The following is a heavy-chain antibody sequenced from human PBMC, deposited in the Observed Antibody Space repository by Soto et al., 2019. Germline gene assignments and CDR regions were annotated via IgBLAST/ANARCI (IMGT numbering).Heavy chain of an antibody. CDR2: TSYDGSNN. CDR3: ARWGPTGGLDV. D-gene: IGHD3-16*01. J-gene: IGHJ4*02. CDR1: GFTFRSYV. Sequence: QVQLVESGGGVVQPGTSLRLSCVGSGFTFRSYVIHWVRQAPGKGLEWVALTSYDGSNNFYGDSVKGRFTISRHNSRNTVELQMVSLRFEDTALYYCARWGPTGGLDVWGQGTLVYVSS. V-gene: IGHV3-33*05.